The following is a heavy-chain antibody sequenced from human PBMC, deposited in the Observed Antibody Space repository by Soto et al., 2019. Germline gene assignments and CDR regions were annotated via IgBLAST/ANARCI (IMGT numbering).Heavy chain of an antibody. CDR2: FDPEDGET. CDR1: GYTLTELS. D-gene: IGHD6-13*01. Sequence: ASVKVSCKVSGYTLTELSMHWVRQAPGKGLEWMGGFDPEDGETIYAQKFQGRVTMTEDTSTDTAYMELSSLRSEDTAVYYCATDFIAAAGEDWFDPWGQGTLVTVSS. CDR3: ATDFIAAAGEDWFDP. J-gene: IGHJ5*02. V-gene: IGHV1-24*01.